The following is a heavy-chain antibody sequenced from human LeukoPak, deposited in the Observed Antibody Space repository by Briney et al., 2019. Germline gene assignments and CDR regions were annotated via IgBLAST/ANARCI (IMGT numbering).Heavy chain of an antibody. J-gene: IGHJ4*02. CDR3: ARDADSSWTYYFDY. CDR1: GYTFTSYA. Sequence: GASVKDSCKASGYTFTSYAMHWVRQAPGQRLEWMGWINAGNGNTKYSQKFQGRVTITRDTSASTAYMELSSLRSEDTAVYYCARDADSSWTYYFDYWGQGTLVTVSS. CDR2: INAGNGNT. V-gene: IGHV1-3*01. D-gene: IGHD6-13*01.